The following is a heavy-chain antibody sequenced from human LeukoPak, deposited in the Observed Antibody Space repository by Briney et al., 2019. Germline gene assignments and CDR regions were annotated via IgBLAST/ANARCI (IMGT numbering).Heavy chain of an antibody. D-gene: IGHD3-3*01. CDR3: ARGGRFLEWLLEFDP. CDR1: GGSISSYY. V-gene: IGHV4-59*01. J-gene: IGHJ5*02. CDR2: IYYSGST. Sequence: SETLSLTCTVSGGSISSYYWSWIRQPPGKGLKWIGYIYYSGSTNYNPSLKSRVTISVDTSKNQFSLKLSSVTAADTAVYYCARGGRFLEWLLEFDPWGQGTLVTVSS.